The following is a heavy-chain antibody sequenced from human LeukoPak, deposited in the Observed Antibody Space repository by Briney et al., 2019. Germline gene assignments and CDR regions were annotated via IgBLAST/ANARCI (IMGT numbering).Heavy chain of an antibody. D-gene: IGHD2-21*02. CDR2: VNWNGGST. J-gene: IGHJ4*02. V-gene: IGHV3-20*04. CDR1: GFTFDNYG. Sequence: GGSLRLSCAASGFTFDNYGMTWVRQVPGKGLEWVSGVNWNGGSTGYADSVKGRFTISRDNAKNSLYLQMNSLRAEDTAVYYCARASYCGGDCYGSSFDYWGQGTLVTVSS. CDR3: ARASYCGGDCYGSSFDY.